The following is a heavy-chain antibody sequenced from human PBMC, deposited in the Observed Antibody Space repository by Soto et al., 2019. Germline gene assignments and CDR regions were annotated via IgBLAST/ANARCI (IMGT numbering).Heavy chain of an antibody. D-gene: IGHD6-13*01. J-gene: IGHJ4*02. Sequence: PSETLSLTCAVYGGSFSGYYWSWIRQPPGKGLEWIGEINHSGSTNYNPSLKSRVTISVDTSKNRFSLKLSSVTAADAAVYYCARPAVAAAVSAFDYWGQGTLVTVSS. CDR3: ARPAVAAAVSAFDY. CDR1: GGSFSGYY. CDR2: INHSGST. V-gene: IGHV4-34*01.